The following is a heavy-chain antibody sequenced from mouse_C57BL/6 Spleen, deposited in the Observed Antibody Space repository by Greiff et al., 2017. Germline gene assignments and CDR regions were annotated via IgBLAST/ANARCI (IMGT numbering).Heavy chain of an antibody. CDR1: GYTFTSYW. J-gene: IGHJ1*03. V-gene: IGHV1-50*01. Sequence: QVHVKQPGAELVKPGASVKLSCKASGYTFTSYWMQWVKQRPGQGLEWIGEIDPSDSYTNYNQKFKGKSTLTVDKSSSTAYMQLSSLTSEDSAVYYCARRDYYGGSSDVWGTGTTVTVSS. CDR2: IDPSDSYT. D-gene: IGHD1-1*01. CDR3: ARRDYYGGSSDV.